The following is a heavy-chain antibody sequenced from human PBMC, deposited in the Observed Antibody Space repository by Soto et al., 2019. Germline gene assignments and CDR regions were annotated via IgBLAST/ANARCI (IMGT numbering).Heavy chain of an antibody. Sequence: GGSMRLPGAASGFTFSNYEMNWVRQTPGKGLEWVSYISYTGSTIYYADSVRGRFTISRDNSKNSLYLQMNSLRAEDTAVFYCARGLRIYYAKSGLHYWGQGTRVTAPQ. CDR2: ISYTGSTI. CDR1: GFTFSNYE. J-gene: IGHJ4*02. D-gene: IGHD3-10*01. V-gene: IGHV3-48*03. CDR3: ARGLRIYYAKSGLHY.